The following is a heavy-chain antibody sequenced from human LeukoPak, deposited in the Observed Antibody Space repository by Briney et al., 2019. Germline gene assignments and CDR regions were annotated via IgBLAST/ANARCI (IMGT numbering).Heavy chain of an antibody. CDR2: IRYDGSNK. D-gene: IGHD6-13*01. CDR1: GFTFSSYG. Sequence: PGGSLRLSCAASGFTFSSYGMHWVRQAPGKGLEWVAFIRYDGSNKYYADSVKGRFTISRDNSKNTLYLQMDSLRAEDTALYYCARDERHLVQGYYFDYWGQGTLVTVSS. V-gene: IGHV3-30*02. J-gene: IGHJ4*02. CDR3: ARDERHLVQGYYFDY.